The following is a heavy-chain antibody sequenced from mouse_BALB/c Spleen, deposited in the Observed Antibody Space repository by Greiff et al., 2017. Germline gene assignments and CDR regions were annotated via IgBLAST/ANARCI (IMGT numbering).Heavy chain of an antibody. D-gene: IGHD1-1*01. Sequence: EVMLVESGGGLVKPGGSLKLSCAASGFTFSDYYMYWVRQTPEKRLEWVATTSDGGSYTYYPDSVKGRFTISRDNAKNNLYLQMSSLKSEDTAMYYCARDRDSTGEENAMDYWGQGTSVTVSS. V-gene: IGHV5-4*02. CDR1: GFTFSDYY. CDR2: TSDGGSYT. CDR3: ARDRDSTGEENAMDY. J-gene: IGHJ4*01.